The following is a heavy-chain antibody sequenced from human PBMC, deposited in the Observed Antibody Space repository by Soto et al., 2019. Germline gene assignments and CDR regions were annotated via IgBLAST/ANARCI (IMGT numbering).Heavy chain of an antibody. Sequence: PGGSLRLSCAASGFTFSDYYMTWIRQAPGKGLEWVSYISSSGNSIYYADSVRGRFTVSRDNAKNSLFLQMNSLRAEDTAVYYCARSAAAGRSFDYWGLGTLVTVSS. CDR2: ISSSGNSI. D-gene: IGHD6-13*01. CDR3: ARSAAAGRSFDY. J-gene: IGHJ4*02. CDR1: GFTFSDYY. V-gene: IGHV3-11*01.